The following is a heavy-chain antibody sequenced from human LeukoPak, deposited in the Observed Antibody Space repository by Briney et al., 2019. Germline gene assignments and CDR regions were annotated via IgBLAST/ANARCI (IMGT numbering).Heavy chain of an antibody. J-gene: IGHJ4*02. Sequence: PGGSLRLSCAASGFTFSSYSMNWVRQAPGKGLEWVSCITRSSIYIYYADSVKGRFTISRDNAKNSLYLQMNSLRAEDTAVYYCARGRYDSSVSYSLFDYWGQGTLVPVSS. D-gene: IGHD3-22*01. CDR2: ITRSSIYI. CDR1: GFTFSSYS. V-gene: IGHV3-21*01. CDR3: ARGRYDSSVSYSLFDY.